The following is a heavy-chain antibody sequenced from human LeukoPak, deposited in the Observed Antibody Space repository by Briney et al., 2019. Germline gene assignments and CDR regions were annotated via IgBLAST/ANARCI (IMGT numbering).Heavy chain of an antibody. CDR2: ITDSGGNT. D-gene: IGHD2-15*01. Sequence: GGSLRLSCVASGFTFSNYALSWVRQAPGKGLERVSGITDSGGNTYHADSVKGRFTISRDNSKNTPYLQMNSLRVEDTAVYYCAREIYCSASSCTGGVFDIWGQGTMVTVSS. CDR1: GFTFSNYA. J-gene: IGHJ3*02. V-gene: IGHV3-23*01. CDR3: AREIYCSASSCTGGVFDI.